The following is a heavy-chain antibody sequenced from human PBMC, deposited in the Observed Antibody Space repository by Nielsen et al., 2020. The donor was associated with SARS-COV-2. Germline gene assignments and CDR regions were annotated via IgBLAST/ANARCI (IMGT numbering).Heavy chain of an antibody. CDR3: ARRVTNYDSSGDWFDP. CDR2: IYYSGST. D-gene: IGHD3-22*01. Sequence: SETLSLTCTVSGGSISSYYWSWIRQPPGKGLEWIGYIYYSGSTNYNPSLKSRVTISVDTSKNQFSLKLSSVTAADTAVYYCARRVTNYDSSGDWFDPWGQETLVTVSS. CDR1: GGSISSYY. V-gene: IGHV4-59*13. J-gene: IGHJ5*02.